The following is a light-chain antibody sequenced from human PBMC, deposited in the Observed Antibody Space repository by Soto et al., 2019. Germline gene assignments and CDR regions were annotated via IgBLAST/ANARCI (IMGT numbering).Light chain of an antibody. CDR3: SSYTTSRIRV. Sequence: QSVLTQPASVSGSPGQTITISCTGTSNDVGGYNSVSWYQQHPGKAPQLMIYDVSYRPSGISSRFSGSKSANTASLTISGLKGEEEADYYCSSYTTSRIRVFGGGTKVTVL. CDR1: SNDVGGYNS. CDR2: DVS. V-gene: IGLV2-14*03. J-gene: IGLJ2*01.